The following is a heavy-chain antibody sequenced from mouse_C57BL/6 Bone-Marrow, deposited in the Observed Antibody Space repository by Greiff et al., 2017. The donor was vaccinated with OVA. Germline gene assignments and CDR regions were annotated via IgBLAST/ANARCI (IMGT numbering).Heavy chain of an antibody. J-gene: IGHJ1*03. D-gene: IGHD2-1*01. CDR1: GFTFSDYG. Sequence: EVKLVESGGGLVKPGGSLKLSCAASGFTFSDYGMHWVRQAPEKGLEWVAYISSGSSTIYYADTVKGRFTISRDNAKNTLFLQMTSLRSEDTAMYYCARRIYYGNYAYFDVWGTGTTVTVSS. V-gene: IGHV5-17*01. CDR2: ISSGSSTI. CDR3: ARRIYYGNYAYFDV.